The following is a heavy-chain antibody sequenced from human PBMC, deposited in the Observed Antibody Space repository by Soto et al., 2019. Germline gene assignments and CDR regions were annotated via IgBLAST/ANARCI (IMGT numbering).Heavy chain of an antibody. J-gene: IGHJ6*03. Sequence: QGPEWMGRINPNSGDAKFAQKFQGRVTMTRDTSVRTAFMELNWLKSDDTAVYYCARESGGATATLDYYYFYMDVWGKGTTVTVSS. CDR2: INPNSGDA. D-gene: IGHD5-12*01. V-gene: IGHV1-2*06. CDR3: ARESGGATATLDYYYFYMDV.